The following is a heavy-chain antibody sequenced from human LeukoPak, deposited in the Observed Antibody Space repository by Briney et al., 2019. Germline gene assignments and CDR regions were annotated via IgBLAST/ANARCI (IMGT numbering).Heavy chain of an antibody. CDR1: GFTFSSYA. D-gene: IGHD2-2*02. CDR3: AKWASYVVVPAAILRIVATTQNTYYYYGMDV. Sequence: PGGSLRLSCAASGFTFSSYALSWVRQAPGKGLEWVSAISGSGGSTYYADSVKGRFTISRDNSKNTLYLQMNSLRAEDTAVYYCAKWASYVVVPAAILRIVATTQNTYYYYGMDVWGQGTTVTVSS. CDR2: ISGSGGST. J-gene: IGHJ6*02. V-gene: IGHV3-23*01.